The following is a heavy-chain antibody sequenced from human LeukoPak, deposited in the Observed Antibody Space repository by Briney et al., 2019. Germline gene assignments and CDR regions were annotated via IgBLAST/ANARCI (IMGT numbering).Heavy chain of an antibody. CDR2: INPNSGGT. Sequence: AASVKGSCKASGNTFTGYYMHWVRQAPGQGIEWVGWINPNSGGTNYAQKFQGRVTMTRDTSISTAYMELSRLRSDDTAVYYCARDRCSSTSCYPGGYYYYYMDVWGKGTTVTVSS. D-gene: IGHD2-2*01. J-gene: IGHJ6*03. CDR3: ARDRCSSTSCYPGGYYYYYMDV. V-gene: IGHV1-2*02. CDR1: GNTFTGYY.